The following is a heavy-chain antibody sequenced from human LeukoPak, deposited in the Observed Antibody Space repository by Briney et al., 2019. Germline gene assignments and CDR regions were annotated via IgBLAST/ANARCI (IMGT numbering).Heavy chain of an antibody. D-gene: IGHD2-15*01. V-gene: IGHV1-8*01. CDR1: GYTFTSYD. J-gene: IGHJ1*01. CDR3: ARIPSYCGGGSCYPGGEYFQH. Sequence: GASVKVSCTASGYTFTSYDINWVRQATGQGLEWMGWMNPNRGNTGYAQKFQGRVTMTRNTYISTAYMELSSLRSEDTAVYYCARIPSYCGGGSCYPGGEYFQHWGQGTLVTVSS. CDR2: MNPNRGNT.